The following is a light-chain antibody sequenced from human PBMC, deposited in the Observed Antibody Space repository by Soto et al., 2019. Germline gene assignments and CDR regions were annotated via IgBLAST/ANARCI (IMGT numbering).Light chain of an antibody. CDR3: QRYDDWPPWT. CDR1: QSVSSN. Sequence: ELVVTQAPPTLSISPGERATLSSRASQSVSSNLAWYQQKLGQAPRVRIYGAYTRAADIPARFSGSGSGTEFTLNISRLQSEDFAVYYCQRYDDWPPWTFGQGTKVEIK. J-gene: IGKJ1*01. CDR2: GAY. V-gene: IGKV3-15*01.